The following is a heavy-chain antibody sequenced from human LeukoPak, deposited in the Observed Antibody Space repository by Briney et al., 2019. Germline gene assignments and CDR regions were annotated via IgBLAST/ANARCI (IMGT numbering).Heavy chain of an antibody. CDR3: AKSGITVWSFDY. V-gene: IGHV3-23*01. CDR1: GFPFSNYA. CDR2: ISGSGGST. J-gene: IGHJ4*02. Sequence: GGSLRLSCAASGFPFSNYAMNWVRQAPGKGLEWVSGISGSGGSTYYADSVKGRFTISRDNSKNTLYLQMNSLRAEDTAVYYCAKSGITVWSFDYWGQGTLVTVSS. D-gene: IGHD3-16*01.